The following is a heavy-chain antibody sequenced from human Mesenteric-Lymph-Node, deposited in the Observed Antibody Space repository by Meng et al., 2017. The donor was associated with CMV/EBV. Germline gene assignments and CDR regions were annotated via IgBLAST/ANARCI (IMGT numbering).Heavy chain of an antibody. CDR2: INPNSGGT. Sequence: GYYTPCVRQATGQGLEWLRWINPNSGGTNYAQKFQGRVTMTRDTSISTAYMQLSRLRTDATAVYYCAGGSSGIVPAAITSSRWFDPWGQGTLVTVSS. J-gene: IGHJ5*02. V-gene: IGHV1-2*02. CDR3: AGGSSGIVPAAITSSRWFDP. CDR1: GYY. D-gene: IGHD2-2*01.